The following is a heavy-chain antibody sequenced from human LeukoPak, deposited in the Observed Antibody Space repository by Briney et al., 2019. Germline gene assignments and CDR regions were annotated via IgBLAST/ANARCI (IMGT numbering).Heavy chain of an antibody. D-gene: IGHD3/OR15-3a*01. J-gene: IGHJ5*02. CDR1: GYTFTSYY. CDR3: ARDPGTGYYTPPFDP. V-gene: IGHV1-46*01. Sequence: GASVKVSCKASGYTFTSYYMHWVRQAPGQGLEWMGIINPSGGSTSYAQKFQGRVTMTRDMSTSTVYMELSSLRSEDTAAYYCARDPGTGYYTPPFDPWGQGTLVTVSS. CDR2: INPSGGST.